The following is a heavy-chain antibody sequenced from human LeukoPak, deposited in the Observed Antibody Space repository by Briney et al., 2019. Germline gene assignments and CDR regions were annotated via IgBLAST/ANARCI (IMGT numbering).Heavy chain of an antibody. Sequence: GASVKVSCKASGYTFTGYYMHWVRQAPGQGLEWMGWINPNSGGTNYAQKFQGRVTMTRDTSISTAYMELSRLRSDDTAVNYCARAFYDILTGYATPIGYWGQGTLVTVSS. V-gene: IGHV1-2*02. D-gene: IGHD3-9*01. CDR2: INPNSGGT. J-gene: IGHJ4*02. CDR1: GYTFTGYY. CDR3: ARAFYDILTGYATPIGY.